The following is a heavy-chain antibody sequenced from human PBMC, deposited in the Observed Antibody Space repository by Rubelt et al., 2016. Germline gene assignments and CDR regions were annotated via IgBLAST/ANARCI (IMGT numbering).Heavy chain of an antibody. CDR1: GGSISSSSHY. V-gene: IGHV4-39*01. D-gene: IGHD6-19*01. CDR3: ARGGIAVALTPTRLDY. CDR2: ISYSGST. Sequence: QLQLQESGPGLVKPSETLSLTCTVSGGSISSSSHYWGWIRQPPGKGLEWIGSISYSGSTYYNPSLRGRVTISVDASKSQCSLRVSSVTAADTAVYYCARGGIAVALTPTRLDYWGQGTLVTVSS. J-gene: IGHJ4*02.